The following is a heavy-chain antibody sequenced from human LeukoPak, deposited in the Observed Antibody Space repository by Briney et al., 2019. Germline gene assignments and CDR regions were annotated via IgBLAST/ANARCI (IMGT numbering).Heavy chain of an antibody. Sequence: GGSLRLSCAASGFTFSSYAMSWVRQAPGKGLEWVSAISGSGGSTYYADSVKGRFTISRDNSKNTLYLQMNSLRAEDTAVYYCAKDHPHDILTGPDAFDIWGQGTMVTVSS. D-gene: IGHD3-9*01. J-gene: IGHJ3*02. CDR2: ISGSGGST. CDR3: AKDHPHDILTGPDAFDI. CDR1: GFTFSSYA. V-gene: IGHV3-23*01.